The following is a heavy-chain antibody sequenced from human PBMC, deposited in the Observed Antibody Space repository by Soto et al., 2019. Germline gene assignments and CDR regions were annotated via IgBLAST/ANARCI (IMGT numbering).Heavy chain of an antibody. CDR3: ARVPVTGYFDWLDH. Sequence: PSETLSLTCSVSGAPITSNYWTWIRQPPGKGLEWIGYLDHQGYSNYSPSLRSRVSMSIDTSKNQLSLKVHSVTAADTAVYYCARVPVTGYFDWLDHWGQGTLVTVSS. CDR2: LDHQGYS. J-gene: IGHJ4*02. CDR1: GAPITSNY. D-gene: IGHD3-9*01. V-gene: IGHV4-59*01.